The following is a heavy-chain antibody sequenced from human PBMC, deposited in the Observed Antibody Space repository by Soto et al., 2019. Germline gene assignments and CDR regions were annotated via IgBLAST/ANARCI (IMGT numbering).Heavy chain of an antibody. D-gene: IGHD3-22*01. CDR2: ISGSGGST. J-gene: IGHJ1*01. CDR3: ANEGYYDSSGYYGYFQH. V-gene: IGHV3-23*01. CDR1: GFTFSSYA. Sequence: EVQLLESGGGLVQPGGSLRLSCAASGFTFSSYAMSWVRQAPGKRLEWVSAISGSGGSTYYADSVKGRFTIARDNSKHTLYLQRNSLRAEDTAVYYCANEGYYDSSGYYGYFQHWGQGTLVTVSS.